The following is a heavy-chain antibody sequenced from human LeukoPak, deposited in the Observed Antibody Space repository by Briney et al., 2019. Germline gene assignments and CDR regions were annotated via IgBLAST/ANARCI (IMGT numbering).Heavy chain of an antibody. Sequence: PGGSLRLSCAASGFTFSSYSMNWVRQAPGKGLEWVSSISSSRSYIYYADSVKGRFTISRDNAKNSLYLQMNSLRAEDTAVYYCAKAFVGYCSGGSCYIMLDYWGQGTLVTVSS. CDR3: AKAFVGYCSGGSCYIMLDY. CDR1: GFTFSSYS. J-gene: IGHJ4*02. V-gene: IGHV3-21*04. D-gene: IGHD2-15*01. CDR2: ISSSRSYI.